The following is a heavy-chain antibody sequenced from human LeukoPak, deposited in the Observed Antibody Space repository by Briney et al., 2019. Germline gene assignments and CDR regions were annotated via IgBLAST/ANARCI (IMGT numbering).Heavy chain of an antibody. CDR2: ISDRGERT. V-gene: IGHV3-23*01. J-gene: IGHJ4*02. CDR3: ARYVGPGLPYCDY. D-gene: IGHD1-26*01. Sequence: GGSLRLSCAASEFTFNTYAMSGVRQAPGKGLEWVSSISDRGERTYYTDSVKGRFTISRANSKHTLYLQMNSRRVEDTAVYYCARYVGPGLPYCDYWGPGTLLTVSS. CDR1: EFTFNTYA.